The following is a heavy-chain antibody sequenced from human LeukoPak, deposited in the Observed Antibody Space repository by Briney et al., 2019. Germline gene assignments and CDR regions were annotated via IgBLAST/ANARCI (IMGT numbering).Heavy chain of an antibody. D-gene: IGHD1-26*01. CDR3: ARGSGASWFDP. CDR2: INHSGST. J-gene: IGHJ5*02. V-gene: IGHV4-34*01. Sequence: SETLSLTCAVYGGSFSGYYWSWIRQPPGKGLEWIGEINHSGSTNYNPSLKSRVTISVDTSKNQFSLKLSSVTAADTAVYYCARGSGASWFDPWGQGTLVTVSS. CDR1: GGSFSGYY.